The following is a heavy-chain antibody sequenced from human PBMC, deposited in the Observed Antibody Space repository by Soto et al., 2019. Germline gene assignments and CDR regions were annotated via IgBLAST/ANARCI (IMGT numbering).Heavy chain of an antibody. V-gene: IGHV3-30-3*01. D-gene: IGHD6-19*01. CDR3: ARDMYSSDYFVKWFEP. Sequence: QVRLVESGGGVVQPGRSLRLSCTASGFSFSSYAMYWFRQPPGKGLEGVAVISHDGINKHYADSVKGLVTVSRDNSNHSLDLQLNSLRGEDTAMYYCARDMYSSDYFVKWFEPWGQGTLVTVSS. J-gene: IGHJ5*02. CDR1: GFSFSSYA. CDR2: ISHDGINK.